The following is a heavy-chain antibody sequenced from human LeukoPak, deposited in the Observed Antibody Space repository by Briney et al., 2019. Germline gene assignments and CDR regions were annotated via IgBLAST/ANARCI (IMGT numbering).Heavy chain of an antibody. V-gene: IGHV4-59*01. CDR1: GGSISTYY. Sequence: SETLSLTCTVSGGSISTYYWSWIRQPPGRGLEWIGYIYYSGSTNYNPSLKSRVTMSIDTSKNQFSLKLRSVTAADTAVYYCARAYYGSGNTYYFDYWGQGTLVTVSS. D-gene: IGHD3-10*01. J-gene: IGHJ4*02. CDR2: IYYSGST. CDR3: ARAYYGSGNTYYFDY.